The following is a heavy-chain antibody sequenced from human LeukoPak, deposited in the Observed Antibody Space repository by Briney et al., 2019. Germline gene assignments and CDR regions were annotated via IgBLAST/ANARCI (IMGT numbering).Heavy chain of an antibody. J-gene: IGHJ3*02. CDR3: ARAGLGAPFDI. Sequence: ASVKVSCKASGGTFSSYAISWVRQAPGQGLEWMGGIIPIFGTANYAQKFQGRVTITADKSTTTAYMELSSLRSEDTAVYYCARAGLGAPFDIWGQGTMVTVSS. V-gene: IGHV1-69*06. D-gene: IGHD3-10*01. CDR1: GGTFSSYA. CDR2: IIPIFGTA.